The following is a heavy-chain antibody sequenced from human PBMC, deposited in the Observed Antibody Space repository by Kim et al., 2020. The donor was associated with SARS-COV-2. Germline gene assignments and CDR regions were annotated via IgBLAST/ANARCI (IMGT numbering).Heavy chain of an antibody. Sequence: ETTDYATPVKGRFTISRDDSENTLSLQLSSLKTEDTAVYYCTTGGWLPGAWGQGTLVTVSS. CDR3: TTGGWLPGA. J-gene: IGHJ5*02. D-gene: IGHD5-12*01. CDR2: ETT. V-gene: IGHV3-15*01.